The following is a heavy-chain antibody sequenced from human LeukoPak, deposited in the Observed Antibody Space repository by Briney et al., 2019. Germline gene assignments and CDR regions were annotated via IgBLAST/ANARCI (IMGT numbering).Heavy chain of an antibody. Sequence: PSETLSLTCTVPGGSISSGGYYWSWIRQHPGKGLEWIGYIYYSGSTYYNPSLKSRVTISVDTSKNQFSLKLSSVTAADTAVYYCARARDRYPYYYYGMDVWGQGTTVTVSS. CDR3: ARARDRYPYYYYGMDV. D-gene: IGHD2-2*02. J-gene: IGHJ6*02. V-gene: IGHV4-31*03. CDR1: GGSISSGGYY. CDR2: IYYSGST.